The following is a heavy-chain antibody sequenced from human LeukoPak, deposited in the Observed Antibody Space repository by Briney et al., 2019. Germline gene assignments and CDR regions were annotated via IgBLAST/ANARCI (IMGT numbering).Heavy chain of an antibody. CDR3: ARGFRMIDY. D-gene: IGHD2-15*01. CDR1: GFTFSSYA. CDR2: ISSSGGST. V-gene: IGHV3-23*01. Sequence: PGGSLRLSCAASGFTFSSYAMTWVRQAPGKGLEWVSTISSSGGSTYYADSVKGRFTISRDNSKDTVYLQMNSLRAEDTAEFYCARGFRMIDYWGQGTLVTVSS. J-gene: IGHJ4*02.